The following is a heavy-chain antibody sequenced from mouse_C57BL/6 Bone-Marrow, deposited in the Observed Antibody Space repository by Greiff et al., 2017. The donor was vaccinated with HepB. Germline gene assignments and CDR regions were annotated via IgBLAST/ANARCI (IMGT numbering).Heavy chain of an antibody. V-gene: IGHV2-2*01. Sequence: VQLVESGPGLVQPSQSLSITCTVSGFSFTSYGVHWVRQSPGKGLEWLGVIWSGGSTDYNAAFISRLSITKDNSKSQVFFKMNSLQADDTAIYYCARNVHGSSLYYFDYWGQGTTLTVSS. J-gene: IGHJ2*01. CDR3: ARNVHGSSLYYFDY. D-gene: IGHD1-1*01. CDR1: GFSFTSYG. CDR2: IWSGGST.